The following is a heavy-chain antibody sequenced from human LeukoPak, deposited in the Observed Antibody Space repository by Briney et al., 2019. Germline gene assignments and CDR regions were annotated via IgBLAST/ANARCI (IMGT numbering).Heavy chain of an antibody. CDR3: ARSRGYALDWFDP. D-gene: IGHD5-12*01. Sequence: GGSVKVSCKASGYTFTGYYMHWVRQAPGQGREWMGWINPNSGGTNYAQKFQGRVTMTRETSISTAYMELSRLRPDDTAVYYCARSRGYALDWFDPWGQGTLVTVSS. J-gene: IGHJ5*02. CDR2: INPNSGGT. CDR1: GYTFTGYY. V-gene: IGHV1-2*02.